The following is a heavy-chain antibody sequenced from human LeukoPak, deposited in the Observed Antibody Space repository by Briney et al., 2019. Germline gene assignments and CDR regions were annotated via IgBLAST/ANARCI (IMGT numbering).Heavy chain of an antibody. D-gene: IGHD6-13*01. Sequence: SQTLSLTCAISGDSVSSNSAAWNWIRQSPSRGLEWLGRTYYRSKWYNDYAVSVKSRITINPDTSKNQFSLQLNSVTPEDTAVYYCASGTSSSWNEYFQHWGQGTLVTVSS. CDR3: ASGTSSSWNEYFQH. CDR1: GDSVSSNSAA. V-gene: IGHV6-1*01. CDR2: TYYRSKWYN. J-gene: IGHJ1*01.